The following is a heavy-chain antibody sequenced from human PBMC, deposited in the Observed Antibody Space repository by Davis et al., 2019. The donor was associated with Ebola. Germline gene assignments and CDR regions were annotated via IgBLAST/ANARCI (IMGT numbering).Heavy chain of an antibody. D-gene: IGHD3-22*01. V-gene: IGHV4-59*01. CDR3: ASGSGYTLDY. CDR1: GGSISRYY. J-gene: IGHJ4*02. Sequence: PSETLSLTCTVSGGSISRYYWSWIRQPPGRGLEWIGYLYYSGSTNYNPSLKSRVTISVDTSKNQFSLKLSSVTAADTAVYYCASGSGYTLDYWGQGTLVTVSS. CDR2: LYYSGST.